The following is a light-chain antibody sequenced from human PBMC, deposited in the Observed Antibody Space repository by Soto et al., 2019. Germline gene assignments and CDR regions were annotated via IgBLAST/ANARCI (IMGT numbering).Light chain of an antibody. V-gene: IGLV2-23*01. Sequence: QSALTQPASVSGSPGQSITISCTGNSSDVGSSNLVSWYQQHPGKTPKLIIYEGSRRPSGVSGRFSGSMSGNAASLTISGLQAEDEADYYCCSFARSSTSYVFGTGTKLTVL. CDR2: EGS. CDR1: SSDVGSSNL. J-gene: IGLJ1*01. CDR3: CSFARSSTSYV.